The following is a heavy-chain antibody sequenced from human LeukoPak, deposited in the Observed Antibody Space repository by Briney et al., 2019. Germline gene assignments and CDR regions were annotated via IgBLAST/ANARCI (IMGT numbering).Heavy chain of an antibody. CDR1: GGSISSYY. J-gene: IGHJ5*02. CDR3: ARHIAAAGLYNWFDP. Sequence: SGTLSLTCTVSGGSISSYYWSWIRQPPGKGLEWIGYIYYSGSTNYNPSLKSRVTISVDTSKNQFSLKLSSVTAADTAVYYCARHIAAAGLYNWFDPWGQGTLVTVSS. CDR2: IYYSGST. V-gene: IGHV4-59*08. D-gene: IGHD6-13*01.